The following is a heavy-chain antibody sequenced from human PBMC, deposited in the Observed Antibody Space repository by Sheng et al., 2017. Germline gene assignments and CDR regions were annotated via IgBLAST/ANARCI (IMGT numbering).Heavy chain of an antibody. J-gene: IGHJ6*02. CDR2: ISTSGST. D-gene: IGHD1-26*01. V-gene: IGHV4-4*07. CDR1: GGSIRSYY. Sequence: QVQLKESGPGLVKPSEILSLTCSVSGGSIRSYYWNWIRQPAGKGLEWIGRISTSGSTNYNPSLHSRVTMSVDTSDNQFSLNLNSVTAADTAVYYCARDNLGGAPLFGMDVWGQGTTVTVSS. CDR3: ARDNLGGAPLFGMDV.